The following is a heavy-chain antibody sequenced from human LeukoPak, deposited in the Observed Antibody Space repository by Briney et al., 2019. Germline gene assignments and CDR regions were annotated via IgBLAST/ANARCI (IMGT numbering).Heavy chain of an antibody. Sequence: GGSLRLSCAASGFTFSNYWMTWVRQAPGKGLEWGANIKQDGSEKYYVDSVKGRFTISRDNVKNSLYLQMNSLRAEDTAAYYCARGSWVAVAYWGQGTLVTVSS. CDR2: IKQDGSEK. J-gene: IGHJ4*02. CDR3: ARGSWVAVAY. CDR1: GFTFSNYW. D-gene: IGHD6-19*01. V-gene: IGHV3-7*03.